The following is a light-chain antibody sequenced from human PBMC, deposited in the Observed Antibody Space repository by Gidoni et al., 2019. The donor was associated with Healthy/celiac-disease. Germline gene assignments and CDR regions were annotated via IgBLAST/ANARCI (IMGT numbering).Light chain of an antibody. CDR3: QQSYSTPIT. CDR1: QSISSY. J-gene: IGKJ5*01. CDR2: AAS. V-gene: IGKV1-39*01. Sequence: QMTQSPSSLSASVGDRVTITCRASQSISSYLNWYQQKPGKAPKLLIYAASSLQSGVPSRFSGSGSGTDFTLTISRLQPEDFATYYCQQSYSTPITFGQGTRLEIK.